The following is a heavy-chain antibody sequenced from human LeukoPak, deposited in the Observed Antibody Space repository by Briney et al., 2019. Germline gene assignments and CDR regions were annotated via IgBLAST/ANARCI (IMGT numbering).Heavy chain of an antibody. CDR3: ARDLLLTGYGYFDY. J-gene: IGHJ4*02. CDR1: GFTFDDYG. V-gene: IGHV3-20*04. Sequence: PGGSLRLSCAASGFTFDDYGMSWVRQAPGKGLEWVSGINWNGGNTGYADSVKGRFTISRDNAKNSLYLQMNSLRAEDTAVYYCARDLLLTGYGYFDYWGQGTLVTVSS. CDR2: INWNGGNT. D-gene: IGHD3-9*01.